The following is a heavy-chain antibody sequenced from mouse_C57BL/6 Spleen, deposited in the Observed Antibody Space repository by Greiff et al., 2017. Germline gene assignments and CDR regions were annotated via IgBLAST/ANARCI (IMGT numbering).Heavy chain of an antibody. CDR2: INPSNGGT. Sequence: QVQLQQPGTELVKPGASVKLSCKASGYTFTSYWMHWVKQRPGQGLEWIGNINPSNGGTNYNEKFKSKATLTVDKSSSTAYMQLSSLTSEDSAVYYVAREEGNNYYGSSLDYWGQGTTLTVSS. J-gene: IGHJ2*01. D-gene: IGHD1-1*01. CDR1: GYTFTSYW. V-gene: IGHV1-53*01. CDR3: AREEGNNYYGSSLDY.